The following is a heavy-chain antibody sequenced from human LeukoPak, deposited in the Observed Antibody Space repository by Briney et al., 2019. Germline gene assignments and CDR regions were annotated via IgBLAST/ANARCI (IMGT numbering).Heavy chain of an antibody. CDR3: ARERFGAYPEH. V-gene: IGHV3-23*01. CDR2: ISGSGSGT. Sequence: GGSLRLSCAASGFTFSTYAMTWVRQAPGKGLEWVSTISGSGSGTYQADSVKGRFTISRDNSKNTLYLQMNSLTAEDTAVYYCARERFGAYPEHWGQGTLVTVSS. D-gene: IGHD3-16*01. CDR1: GFTFSTYA. J-gene: IGHJ1*01.